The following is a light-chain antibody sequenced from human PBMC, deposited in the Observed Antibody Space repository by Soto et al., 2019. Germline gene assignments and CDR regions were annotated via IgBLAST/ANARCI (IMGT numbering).Light chain of an antibody. CDR3: QQYVRAPWT. Sequence: EIVLTQSPGPLSLSPGERATLSCRASQSVTSSYLAWYQQKPGQAPRLVMYGASIRTSGIPDRFSGSGSGTDFTLTISRLEPEDVAVYYCQQYVRAPWTFGQGTKVDIK. CDR2: GAS. CDR1: QSVTSSY. J-gene: IGKJ1*01. V-gene: IGKV3-20*01.